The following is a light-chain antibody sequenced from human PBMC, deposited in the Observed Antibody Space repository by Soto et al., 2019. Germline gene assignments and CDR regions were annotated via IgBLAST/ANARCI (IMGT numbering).Light chain of an antibody. Sequence: QSVLTQPPSVSAAPGQKVTISCSGSSSNIGGNSVSWYRQLPGTAPKLLIYDDNKRPSGIPDRFSVSKSGTSATLGITGFQTGDEADYYCGSWDSSLSAYVFGTGTKGTVL. CDR2: DDN. V-gene: IGLV1-51*01. CDR1: SSNIGGNS. J-gene: IGLJ1*01. CDR3: GSWDSSLSAYV.